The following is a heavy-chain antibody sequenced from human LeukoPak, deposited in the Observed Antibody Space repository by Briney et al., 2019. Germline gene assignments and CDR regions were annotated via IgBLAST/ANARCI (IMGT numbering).Heavy chain of an antibody. CDR2: IYDSGTT. D-gene: IGHD2-15*01. J-gene: IGHJ5*02. V-gene: IGHV4-59*01. CDR1: GGSISGYY. Sequence: SETLSLTCTVSGGSISGYYLSWIRQSPEKGLEWIGYIYDSGTTNYNPSLKSRVLMSVDTSKTQVSLKVKSVTAADTAVYYCARDYFARYCSGGSCYNWFDPWGQGTLVTVSS. CDR3: ARDYFARYCSGGSCYNWFDP.